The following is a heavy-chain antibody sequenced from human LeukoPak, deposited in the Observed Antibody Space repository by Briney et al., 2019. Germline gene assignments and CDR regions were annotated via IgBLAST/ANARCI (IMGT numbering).Heavy chain of an antibody. D-gene: IGHD2-2*03. V-gene: IGHV3-21*04. CDR3: ARDLDIVVVPAGGIDY. CDR1: GFTFSSHS. CDR2: IDSSSSHI. J-gene: IGHJ4*02. Sequence: GGSLRLSCAASGFTFSSHSMSWVRQAPGKGLDWVSSIDSSSSHIYYADSMEGRFTISRDNAKNSLFLQMNSLRADDTAVYYCARDLDIVVVPAGGIDYWGQGTLVTVSS.